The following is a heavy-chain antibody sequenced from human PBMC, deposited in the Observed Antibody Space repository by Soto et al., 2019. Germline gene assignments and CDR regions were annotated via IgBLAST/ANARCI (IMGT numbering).Heavy chain of an antibody. D-gene: IGHD3-3*01. CDR1: GYTFTGYY. CDR3: ARDHYTIFGYYYGMDV. Sequence: WASVKVSCKASGYTFTGYYMHWVLQAPGQGLEWMGWINPNSGGTNYAQKFQGWVTMTRDTSISTAYMELSRLRSDDTAVYYCARDHYTIFGYYYGMDVWGQGTTVTVSS. CDR2: INPNSGGT. V-gene: IGHV1-2*04. J-gene: IGHJ6*02.